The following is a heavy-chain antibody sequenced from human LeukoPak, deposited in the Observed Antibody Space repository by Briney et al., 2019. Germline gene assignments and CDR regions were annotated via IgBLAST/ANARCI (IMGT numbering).Heavy chain of an antibody. Sequence: SETLSLTCTVSGGSMSSYYWSWIRQPPGKGLEWIGYIYYSGSTNYNPSLKSRVTISVDTSKNQFSLKLSSVTAADTAVYYCARRLGNYGSGRLFDYWGQGTLVTVSS. CDR3: ARRLGNYGSGRLFDY. D-gene: IGHD3-10*01. CDR2: IYYSGST. CDR1: GGSMSSYY. V-gene: IGHV4-59*08. J-gene: IGHJ4*02.